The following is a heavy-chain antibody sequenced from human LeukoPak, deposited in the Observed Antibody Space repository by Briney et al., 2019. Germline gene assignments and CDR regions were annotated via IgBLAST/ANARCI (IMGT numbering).Heavy chain of an antibody. Sequence: SETLSLTCAVYGGSFSGYYWSWIRQPPGKGLGWIGEIDHSGSTNYNPSLKNRVTISEDTSKNQFSLKLSSVTAADTAVYYCARDLYDTGAFDIWGQGTMVTVSS. D-gene: IGHD5/OR15-5a*01. CDR2: IDHSGST. J-gene: IGHJ3*02. CDR3: ARDLYDTGAFDI. CDR1: GGSFSGYY. V-gene: IGHV4-34*01.